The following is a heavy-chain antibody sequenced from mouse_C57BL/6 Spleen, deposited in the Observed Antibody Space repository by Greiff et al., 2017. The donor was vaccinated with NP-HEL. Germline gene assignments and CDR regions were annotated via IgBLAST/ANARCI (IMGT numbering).Heavy chain of an antibody. CDR3: ARNYYGSSLDY. CDR1: GFTFSDYG. CDR2: ISSCSSTI. V-gene: IGHV5-17*01. D-gene: IGHD1-1*01. Sequence: EVKLMESGGGLVKPGGSLKLSCAASGFTFSDYGMHWVRQAPEKGLEWVAYISSCSSTIYYADTVKGRFTISRDNAKNTLFLQMTSLRSEDTAMYYCARNYYGSSLDYWGQGTTLTVSS. J-gene: IGHJ2*01.